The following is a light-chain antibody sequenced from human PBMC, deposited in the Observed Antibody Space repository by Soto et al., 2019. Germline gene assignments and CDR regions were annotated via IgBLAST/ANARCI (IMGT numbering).Light chain of an antibody. CDR1: QTISSS. CDR3: HQQNRYSRWT. V-gene: IGKV3-11*01. Sequence: EIGLTHSLATVSVSKGERATXSCRASQTISSSLVGYQQKPRQPPRLLIYEASTRATSIPARCRGSGSGTDVTLTISSREPEDFAAYYCHQQNRYSRWTFLQGTK. CDR2: EAS. J-gene: IGKJ1*01.